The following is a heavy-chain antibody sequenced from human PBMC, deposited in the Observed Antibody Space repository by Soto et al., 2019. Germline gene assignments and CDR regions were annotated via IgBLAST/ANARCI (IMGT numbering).Heavy chain of an antibody. CDR3: ARDSALGSHHYFDY. Sequence: SETLSLTCTVSGGSISSGGYYWSWIRQHPGKGLEWIGYIYYSGSTYYNPSLKSRVTISVDTSKNQFSLKLSSVTAADTAVYYCARDSALGSHHYFDYRGQGTLVTVSS. CDR1: GGSISSGGYY. D-gene: IGHD6-13*01. J-gene: IGHJ4*02. V-gene: IGHV4-31*03. CDR2: IYYSGST.